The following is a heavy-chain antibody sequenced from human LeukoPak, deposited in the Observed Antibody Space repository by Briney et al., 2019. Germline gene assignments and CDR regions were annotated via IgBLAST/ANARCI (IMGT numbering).Heavy chain of an antibody. CDR1: GYTFTGYY. V-gene: IGHV1-2*02. D-gene: IGHD3-9*01. CDR3: ARDWNDILTGYGTDY. J-gene: IGHJ4*02. Sequence: ASVKVSCKASGYTFTGYYMYWVRQAPGQGLEWMGWINPNSGVTNYAQNFQGRVTMTRDTSINTAYMDLSRLRSDDTAIYYCARDWNDILTGYGTDYWGQGTLVTVSS. CDR2: INPNSGVT.